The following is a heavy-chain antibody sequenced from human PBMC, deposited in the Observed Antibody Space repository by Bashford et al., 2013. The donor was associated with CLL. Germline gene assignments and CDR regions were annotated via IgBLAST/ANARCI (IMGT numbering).Heavy chain of an antibody. D-gene: IGHD6-25*01. V-gene: IGHV4-39*07. J-gene: IGHJ5*02. Sequence: SETLSLTCTVSGDSISGSNDYWGCIRQSPEKGLEWIASIYNSGSTYYSPSLESRVTISLDRSKNQFSLKLSSVTAADTAVYYCAREGIGYPNWFDPWGQGTLVTVSS. CDR3: AREGIGYPNWFDP. CDR2: IYNSGST. CDR1: GDSISGSNDY.